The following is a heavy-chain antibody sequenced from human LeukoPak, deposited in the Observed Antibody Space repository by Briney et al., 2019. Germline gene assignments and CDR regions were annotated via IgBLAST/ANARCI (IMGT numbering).Heavy chain of an antibody. CDR3: TINYGDFDY. J-gene: IGHJ4*02. CDR2: IRSKAYGGTT. Sequence: PGGSLRLSCTASGFTFGDYAMSWVRQAPGKGLEWVGFIRSKAYGGTTEYAASVKGRFTISRDDSKSIAYLQMNSLKTEDTAVYYCTINYGDFDYWGQGTLVTVSS. D-gene: IGHD4-17*01. V-gene: IGHV3-49*04. CDR1: GFTFGDYA.